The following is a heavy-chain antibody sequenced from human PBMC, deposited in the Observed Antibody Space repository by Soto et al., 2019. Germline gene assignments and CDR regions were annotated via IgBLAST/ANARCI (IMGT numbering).Heavy chain of an antibody. V-gene: IGHV3-23*01. CDR1: GFTFSSYA. D-gene: IGHD3-22*01. J-gene: IGHJ4*02. CDR3: AKGVRYYYDSSGYTYYFDY. Sequence: GGSLRLSCAASGFTFSSYAMSWVRQAPGKGLEWVSAISGSGGSTYYADSVKGRFTISRDNSKNTLYLQMNSLRAEDTAVYYCAKGVRYYYDSSGYTYYFDYWGQGTLVTVSS. CDR2: ISGSGGST.